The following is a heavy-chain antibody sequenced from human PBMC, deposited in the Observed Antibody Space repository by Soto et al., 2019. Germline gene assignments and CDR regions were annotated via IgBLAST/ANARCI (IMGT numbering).Heavy chain of an antibody. V-gene: IGHV4-28*03. CDR1: GYSISSSNW. Sequence: PSETLSLTCAVSGYSISSSNWWGWIRQPPGKGLEWIGYIYYSGSTYYNPSLKSRVTISVDTSKNQFSLKLSSVTAADTAVYYCARGNRIEAFDIWGQGTMVTVSS. D-gene: IGHD2-15*01. CDR3: ARGNRIEAFDI. J-gene: IGHJ3*02. CDR2: IYYSGST.